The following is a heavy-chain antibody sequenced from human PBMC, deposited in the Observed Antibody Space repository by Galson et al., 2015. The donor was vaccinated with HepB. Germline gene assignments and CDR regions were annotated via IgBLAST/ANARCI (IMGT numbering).Heavy chain of an antibody. CDR2: IWYDGSNK. CDR1: GFTFSSYG. V-gene: IGHV3-33*01. J-gene: IGHJ6*02. D-gene: IGHD1-1*01. Sequence: SLRLSCAASGFTFSSYGMHWVRQAPGEGLEWVAVIWYDGSNKYYADSVKGRFTISRDNSKNTLYLQMNSLRAEDTAVYYCARATYNWNRDYYGMDVWGQGTTVTVSS. CDR3: ARATYNWNRDYYGMDV.